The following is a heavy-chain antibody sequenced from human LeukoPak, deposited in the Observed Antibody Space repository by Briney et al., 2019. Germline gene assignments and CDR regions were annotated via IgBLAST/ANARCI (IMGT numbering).Heavy chain of an antibody. V-gene: IGHV3-20*04. CDR3: ARHDYGDYVWENGFDP. J-gene: IGHJ5*02. CDR2: INWNGGST. Sequence: PGGSLRLSCAASGFTYDHYRVSWLPHAPGKGREWVSGINWNGGSTGYADSVKGRFTISRDNAKNSLYLQMNSLRGEDTAVYYCARHDYGDYVWENGFDPWGQGTLVTVSS. CDR1: GFTYDHYR. D-gene: IGHD4-17*01.